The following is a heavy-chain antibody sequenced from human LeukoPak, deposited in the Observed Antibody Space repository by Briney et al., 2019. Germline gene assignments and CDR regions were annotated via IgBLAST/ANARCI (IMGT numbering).Heavy chain of an antibody. D-gene: IGHD2-15*01. Sequence: SETPSLTCTVSGGSISSYYWSWIRQPPGKGLEWIGYIYYSGSTNYNPSLKSRVTISVETSKNQFSLKLSSVTAADTAVYYCARVVVAATPYFDYWGQGTLVTVSS. V-gene: IGHV4-59*01. CDR1: GGSISSYY. CDR2: IYYSGST. CDR3: ARVVVAATPYFDY. J-gene: IGHJ4*02.